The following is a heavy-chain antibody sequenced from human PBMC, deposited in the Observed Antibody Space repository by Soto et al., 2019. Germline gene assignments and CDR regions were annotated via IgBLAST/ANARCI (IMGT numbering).Heavy chain of an antibody. CDR3: ARGDYYDGSRSRMTDSFHM. V-gene: IGHV3-48*03. CDR1: RVTFSRYK. CDR2: ISSSGSTI. Sequence: PXVSLRLSCSAARVTFSRYKMNWVRQAPGKGLEWVSYISSSGSTIYYADSVKGRFTISRDNVKNSLYLQMNSLRAEDTAVYYCARGDYYDGSRSRMTDSFHMWGQGTMVTVSS. D-gene: IGHD3-22*01. J-gene: IGHJ3*02.